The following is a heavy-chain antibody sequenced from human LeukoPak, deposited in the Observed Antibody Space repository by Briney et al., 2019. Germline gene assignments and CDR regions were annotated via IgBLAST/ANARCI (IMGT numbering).Heavy chain of an antibody. CDR2: ISNRDQT. CDR1: GFKFQYYG. Sequence: GGSLRLSCEASGFKFQYYGMGWVRQAPGRGLEWVSAISNRDQTFYTDSVKGRFTISRDITENTLYLQMNKLRVDDTAVYYCAKGKTVAGVLEYWGQGALVAVSS. J-gene: IGHJ4*02. CDR3: AKGKTVAGVLEY. D-gene: IGHD6-19*01. V-gene: IGHV3-23*01.